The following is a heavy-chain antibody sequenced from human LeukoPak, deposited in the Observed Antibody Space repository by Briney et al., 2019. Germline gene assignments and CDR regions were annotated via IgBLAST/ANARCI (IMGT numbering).Heavy chain of an antibody. CDR2: IYYSGST. CDR1: GGSISSSSYY. Sequence: SETLSLTCTVSGGSISSSSYYWGWIRQPPGKGLEWIGSIYYSGSTYYNPSLKSRVTISVDTSKNQFSLKLSSVTAADTAVYYCARVLWYDSSGYYTYYFDYWGQGTLVTVSS. J-gene: IGHJ4*02. V-gene: IGHV4-39*07. D-gene: IGHD3-22*01. CDR3: ARVLWYDSSGYYTYYFDY.